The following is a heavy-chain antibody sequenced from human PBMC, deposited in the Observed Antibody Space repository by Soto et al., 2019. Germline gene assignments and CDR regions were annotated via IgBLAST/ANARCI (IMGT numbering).Heavy chain of an antibody. CDR3: ARGGGNAWSYYYYGMDV. J-gene: IGHJ6*02. V-gene: IGHV4-34*01. D-gene: IGHD6-19*01. CDR1: GGSFSGYY. Sequence: PSDTLSLTCAVYGGSFSGYYWRWIRQPPGKGLEWIGEINHIGSTNYNPSLKSRVTISVDTSKTQFSLNLNSVTAADTAVYYCARGGGNAWSYYYYGMDVWGQGTTVTVSS. CDR2: INHIGST.